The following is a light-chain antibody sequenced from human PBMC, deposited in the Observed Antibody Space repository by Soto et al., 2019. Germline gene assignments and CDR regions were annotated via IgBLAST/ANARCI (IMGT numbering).Light chain of an antibody. V-gene: IGKV1D-16*01. CDR3: QQYNSYPCT. CDR2: TAS. CDR1: QDIAGF. J-gene: IGKJ2*02. Sequence: DIQVTQSPSSVSASVGDRVTITCRASQDIAGFLAWYQHKPGRAPELLIRTASSLQSGLPSRFSGSGSGTEFTLTISSLQPDDFATYYCQQYNSYPCTFGQGTKVDIK.